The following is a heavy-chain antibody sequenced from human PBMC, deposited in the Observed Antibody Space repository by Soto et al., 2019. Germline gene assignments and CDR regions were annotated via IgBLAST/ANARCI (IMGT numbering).Heavy chain of an antibody. J-gene: IGHJ6*03. CDR3: ARDLSWGSNWYYYMDV. CDR1: GFILSDWP. Sequence: EVQLVESGGGLVQPGGSLRLSCATSGFILSDWPMNWVRQAPGKGLEWVSYISSISSVIDYADSVKGRFTVSRDNARNSLYLQMNSLRAEDTAVYYCARDLSWGSNWYYYMDVWGKGTTVTVSS. V-gene: IGHV3-48*01. D-gene: IGHD7-27*01. CDR2: ISSISSVI.